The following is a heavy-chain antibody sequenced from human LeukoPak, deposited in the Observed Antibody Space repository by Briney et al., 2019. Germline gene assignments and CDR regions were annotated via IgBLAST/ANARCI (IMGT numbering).Heavy chain of an antibody. CDR2: ISYSGST. V-gene: IGHV4-39*01. J-gene: IGHJ4*02. D-gene: IGHD3-9*01. Sequence: SETLSLTCTVSGGSISSSSYHWGWIRQPPGKGLEWIGSISYSGSTYYNLSLKSRVTISVDTSKNPFSLKLNSLTAADTAVYYCAGSRLVIPDYWGQGTLVTVSS. CDR3: AGSRLVIPDY. CDR1: GGSISSSSYH.